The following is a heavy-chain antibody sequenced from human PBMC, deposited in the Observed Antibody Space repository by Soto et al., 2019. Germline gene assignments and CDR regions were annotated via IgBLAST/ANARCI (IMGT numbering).Heavy chain of an antibody. V-gene: IGHV1-18*01. CDR2: ISAYNGNT. J-gene: IGHJ6*02. Sequence: ASVKVSCKASGYSFTSNGISWVRQAPGQGLEWMGWISAYNGNTNYAQKLQGRVTMFTDTSTSTAYMELRSLRYDDTAVYYCARGGGRLQPYYDYGMDVWGQGTTVTVSS. CDR3: ARGGGRLQPYYDYGMDV. D-gene: IGHD4-4*01. CDR1: GYSFTSNG.